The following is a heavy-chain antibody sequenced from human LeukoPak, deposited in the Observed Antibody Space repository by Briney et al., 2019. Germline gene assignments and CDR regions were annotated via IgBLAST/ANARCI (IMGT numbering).Heavy chain of an antibody. J-gene: IGHJ4*02. D-gene: IGHD3-9*01. CDR3: ARAVEYYKILTGYAQYYFDY. CDR2: ISYDGSNK. V-gene: IGHV3-30*03. Sequence: GGSLRLSCAASGFTFSSYGMHWVRQAPGKGLEWVAVISYDGSNKYYADSVKGRFTISRDNSKNTLYLQINSLRAEDTAVYYCARAVEYYKILTGYAQYYFDYWGQGTLVTVSS. CDR1: GFTFSSYG.